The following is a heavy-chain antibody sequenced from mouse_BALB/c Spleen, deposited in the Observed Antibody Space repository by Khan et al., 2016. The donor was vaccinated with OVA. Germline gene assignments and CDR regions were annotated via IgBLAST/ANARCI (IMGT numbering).Heavy chain of an antibody. V-gene: IGHV5-6*01. J-gene: IGHJ4*01. CDR2: IISGGHYT. CDR1: GFTFSSYG. CDR3: ASSITTSEGDYYAMDY. Sequence: EVELVESGGDLVNPGGSLTLSCAASGFTFSSYGMSWVRQTPDKRLEWVATIISGGHYTYFPDSVRGRITISRDNAKNTLYLQMSSLKSEDTAVYYCASSITTSEGDYYAMDYGGQGTSVTVSS. D-gene: IGHD1-1*01.